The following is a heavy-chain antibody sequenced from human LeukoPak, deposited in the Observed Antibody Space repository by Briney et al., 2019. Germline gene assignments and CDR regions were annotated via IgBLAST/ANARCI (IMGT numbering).Heavy chain of an antibody. Sequence: GGSLRLSCAASGFTFSGYWMHWVRQPPGKGLVWVSRIYSDGGTTTYADSVKGRFTISRDNAKNTLYLQMNSLRAEDTAVYYCTRDWFSGSYHHLDYWGQGTLATVAS. V-gene: IGHV3-74*01. CDR2: IYSDGGTT. J-gene: IGHJ4*02. CDR1: GFTFSGYW. D-gene: IGHD1-26*01. CDR3: TRDWFSGSYHHLDY.